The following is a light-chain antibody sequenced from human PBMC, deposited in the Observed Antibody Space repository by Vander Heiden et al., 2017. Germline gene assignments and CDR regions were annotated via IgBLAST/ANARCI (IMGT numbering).Light chain of an antibody. CDR1: QSVLYSSNNKNY. V-gene: IGKV4-1*01. CDR3: QQYYSTPWT. Sequence: DIVITKSPDFLAVSLGERATINCKSSQSVLYSSNNKNYVAWYQQKPGQPPKLLIYWASTRESGVPDRFSGSGSGTDFTLTISSLQAEDVAVYYCQQYYSTPWTFGQGTKVEIK. CDR2: WAS. J-gene: IGKJ1*01.